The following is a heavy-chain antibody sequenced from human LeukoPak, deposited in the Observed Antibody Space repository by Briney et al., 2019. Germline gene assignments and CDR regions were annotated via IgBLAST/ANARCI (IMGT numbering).Heavy chain of an antibody. Sequence: GGSLRLSCAASGFTFSDYWMTWVRQAPGKGLEWVANIKEDGTAKHYVDSVKGRFTISRDNAKRSLYLQMNSLRAEDTALYYCARGPSTVVTTRWGQGTLVAVSS. V-gene: IGHV3-7*01. CDR1: GFTFSDYW. J-gene: IGHJ4*02. D-gene: IGHD2-21*02. CDR2: IKEDGTAK. CDR3: ARGPSTVVTTR.